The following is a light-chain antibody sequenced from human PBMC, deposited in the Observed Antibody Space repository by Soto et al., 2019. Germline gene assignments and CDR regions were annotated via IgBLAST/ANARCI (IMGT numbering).Light chain of an antibody. J-gene: IGKJ5*01. CDR1: QNISRS. V-gene: IGKV3-11*01. CDR3: QQRSNSGLPT. CDR2: DAS. Sequence: EIVMTQSPSTLSVSPGERATLSCRASQNISRSLAWYQQKPGQAPRLLIYDASNRATGIPARFSGSGSGTDFTLTISSLEPEDFAVYYCQQRSNSGLPTFGQGTRLEIK.